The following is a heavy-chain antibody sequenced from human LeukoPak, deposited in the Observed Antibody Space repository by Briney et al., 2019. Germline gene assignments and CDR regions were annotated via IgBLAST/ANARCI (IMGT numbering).Heavy chain of an antibody. Sequence: GGSLRLSCAASGFTFSSYSMNWVRQAPGKGLEWVSSISSNSSYIYYADSVKGRFTISRDNAKNSLYLQMNSLRAEDTAVYYCATLAVAGRDAFDIWGQGTMVTVSS. CDR1: GFTFSSYS. V-gene: IGHV3-21*01. CDR2: ISSNSSYI. J-gene: IGHJ3*02. D-gene: IGHD6-19*01. CDR3: ATLAVAGRDAFDI.